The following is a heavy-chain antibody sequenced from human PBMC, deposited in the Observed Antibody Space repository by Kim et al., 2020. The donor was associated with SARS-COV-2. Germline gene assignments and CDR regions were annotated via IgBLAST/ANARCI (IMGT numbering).Heavy chain of an antibody. CDR1: GGSISSSSYY. CDR2: IYYSGST. J-gene: IGHJ5*02. CDR3: ASSIRGYLNWFDP. V-gene: IGHV4-39*01. D-gene: IGHD3-22*01. Sequence: SETLSLTCTVSGGSISSSSYYWGWIRQPPGKGLEWIGSIYYSGSTYYNPSLKSRVTISVDTSKNQFSLKLSSVTAADTAVYYCASSIRGYLNWFDPWGQGTLVTVSS.